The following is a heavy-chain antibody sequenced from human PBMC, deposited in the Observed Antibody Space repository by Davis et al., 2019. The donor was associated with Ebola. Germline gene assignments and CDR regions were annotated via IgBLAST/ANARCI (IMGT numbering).Heavy chain of an antibody. Sequence: GESLKISCAVSGFSVSSYYMNWVRQAPGKGLQWVSAFYIGGSTYYADSVRGRFTISRDNSRNTLYLQMNSLRAEDTAVYYCAGGESGWDASDIWGRGTMVTVSS. D-gene: IGHD6-19*01. CDR2: FYIGGST. CDR3: AGGESGWDASDI. CDR1: GFSVSSYY. V-gene: IGHV3-53*01. J-gene: IGHJ3*02.